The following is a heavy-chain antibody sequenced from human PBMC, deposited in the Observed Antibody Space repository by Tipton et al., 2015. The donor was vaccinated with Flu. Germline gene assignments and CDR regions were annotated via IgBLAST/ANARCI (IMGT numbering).Heavy chain of an antibody. V-gene: IGHV4-61*02. CDR3: ARGSVAGNSY. CDR2: IYTSGST. Sequence: TLSLTCTVSGGSISSGSYYWSWIRQPAGKGLEWIGRIYTSGSTNYNPSLKSRVTISVDTSKNQFSLKLSSVTAADTAAYYCARGSVAGNSYWGQGTLVTVSS. D-gene: IGHD6-19*01. CDR1: GGSISSGSYY. J-gene: IGHJ4*02.